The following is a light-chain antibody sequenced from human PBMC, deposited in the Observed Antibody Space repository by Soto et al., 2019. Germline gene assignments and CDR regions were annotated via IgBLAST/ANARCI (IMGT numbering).Light chain of an antibody. V-gene: IGKV1-5*01. CDR2: DAS. J-gene: IGKJ2*01. Sequence: DIQMTQSPSTLSASVGDRVTIACRASQSIDSWLAWYQQKLGKAPKFLIYDASDLESGVPSRFSGSGSGTEFTLTISSLQPDDFATYYCQQYRGKPFTFGQGTKVEIK. CDR3: QQYRGKPFT. CDR1: QSIDSW.